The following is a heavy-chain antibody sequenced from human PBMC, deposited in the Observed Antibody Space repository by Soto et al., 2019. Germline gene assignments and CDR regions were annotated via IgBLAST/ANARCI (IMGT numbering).Heavy chain of an antibody. V-gene: IGHV1-18*01. CDR3: AKNGHPPYYYYGMDV. Sequence: QGLLVQSGAEVKQPGASVKVSCKASGYSFTTYGISWVRQPPGQGLEWMGWISGYNGDTNNAQKFQDRVTMNIDKSTTTASMELRSLTSDGTAVYWCAKNGHPPYYYYGMDVWGQGTTVTVSS. D-gene: IGHD2-8*01. CDR1: GYSFTTYG. J-gene: IGHJ6*02. CDR2: ISGYNGDT.